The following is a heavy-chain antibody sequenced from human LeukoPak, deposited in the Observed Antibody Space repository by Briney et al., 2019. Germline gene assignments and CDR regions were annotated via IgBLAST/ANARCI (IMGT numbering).Heavy chain of an antibody. CDR1: GYTFTGYY. CDR2: INPSGGAT. D-gene: IGHD5/OR15-5a*01. CDR3: ARLEPSLRGSTFDY. V-gene: IGHV1-46*01. J-gene: IGHJ4*02. Sequence: ASVKVSCKASGYTFTGYYMHWVRQAPGQGLEWMGIINPSGGATTYSQEFQGRVTMTRDMSTSTVYMELSSLRSEDTAMYYCARLEPSLRGSTFDYWGQGTLVTVSS.